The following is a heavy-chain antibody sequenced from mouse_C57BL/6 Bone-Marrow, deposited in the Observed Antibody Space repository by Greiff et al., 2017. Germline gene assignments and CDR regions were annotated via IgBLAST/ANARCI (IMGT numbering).Heavy chain of an antibody. J-gene: IGHJ1*03. V-gene: IGHV1-50*01. Sequence: VQLQQPGAELVKPGASVKLSCKASGYTFTSYWMQWVKQRPGQGLEWIGEIDPSDSYTNYNQKFKGKATLTVDTSSSTAYMQLSSLTSEDSAVYYCARWEVIYYDYRYFDVWGTGTTATVSS. CDR2: IDPSDSYT. CDR1: GYTFTSYW. D-gene: IGHD2-4*01. CDR3: ARWEVIYYDYRYFDV.